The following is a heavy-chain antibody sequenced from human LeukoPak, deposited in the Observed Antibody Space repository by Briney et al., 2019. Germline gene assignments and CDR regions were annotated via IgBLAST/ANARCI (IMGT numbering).Heavy chain of an antibody. CDR3: ARDSRVSTGWPYYCDY. CDR1: GYTFTDYY. J-gene: IGHJ4*02. Sequence: ASVKVSCKASGYTFTDYYMHWVRQAPGQGLEWMGWINPDSGGTNYAQKFQGRVIMTRDTSISTAYMELSRLTSDDTAVYYCARDSRVSTGWPYYCDYWGQGTLVTVSS. V-gene: IGHV1-2*02. D-gene: IGHD6-19*01. CDR2: INPDSGGT.